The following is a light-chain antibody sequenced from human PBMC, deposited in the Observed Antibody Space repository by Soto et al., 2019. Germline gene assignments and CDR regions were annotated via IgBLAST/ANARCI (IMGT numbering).Light chain of an antibody. Sequence: ELVLTQSPGTLSLSPGERAALSCRASQSVSSTSLAWYQQNPGQAPRLLLYGASSSTTGIPDRFSGSCSGTDFTITISRLEPDDSAVYYCQRYDRSLTFGGGTKVEIK. CDR1: QSVSSTS. CDR2: GAS. J-gene: IGKJ4*01. V-gene: IGKV3-20*01. CDR3: QRYDRSLT.